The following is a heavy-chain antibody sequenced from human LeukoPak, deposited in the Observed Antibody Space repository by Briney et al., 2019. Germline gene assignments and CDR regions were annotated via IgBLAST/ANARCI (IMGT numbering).Heavy chain of an antibody. J-gene: IGHJ4*02. CDR2: ISDRGGRT. CDR3: AKRGVVIRVILVGFHREAYYFDS. CDR1: GITLSNYG. Sequence: GGSLRLSCAVSGITLSNYGKSWVRQAPGKGLEWVAGISDRGGRTNYADSVKGRFTISRENSKNTLYLQMNSLRAEDTAVYFCAKRGVVIRVILVGFHREAYYFDSWGQGALVTVSS. V-gene: IGHV3-23*01. D-gene: IGHD3-10*01.